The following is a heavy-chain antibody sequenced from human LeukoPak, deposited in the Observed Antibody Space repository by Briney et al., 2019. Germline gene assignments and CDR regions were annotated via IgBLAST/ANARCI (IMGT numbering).Heavy chain of an antibody. CDR1: GGSISSYY. CDR2: IYYSGNT. J-gene: IGHJ3*02. V-gene: IGHV4-59*12. D-gene: IGHD3-10*01. CDR3: ATGKHYSDAFDI. Sequence: SETLSLTCTVSGGSISSYYWSWIRQPPGKRLEWIGYIYYSGNTNYNPSLKSRVTISVDTSNNQSSLQLSSVTASDTAVYYCATGKHYSDAFDIWAGGTRPSVSS.